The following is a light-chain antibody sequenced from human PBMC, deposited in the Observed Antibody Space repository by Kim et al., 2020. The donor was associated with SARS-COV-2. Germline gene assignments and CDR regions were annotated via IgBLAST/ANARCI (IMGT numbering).Light chain of an antibody. CDR2: DVS. CDR1: SSDVGGYNY. V-gene: IGLV2-14*03. Sequence: GQSITISCTGTSSDVGGYNYVSWYLQHPGKAPKLMIYDVSNRPSGVSNRFSGSKSGNTASLTISGLQAEDEADYYCSSYTSSSTWVFGGGTQLTVL. J-gene: IGLJ3*02. CDR3: SSYTSSSTWV.